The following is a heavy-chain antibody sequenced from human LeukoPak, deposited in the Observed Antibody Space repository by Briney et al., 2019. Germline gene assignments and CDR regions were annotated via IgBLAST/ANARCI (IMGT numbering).Heavy chain of an antibody. Sequence: SETLSLTCAVSGGSISSSNWWSWVRQPSGKGLEWIGEIYHSGSTNYSPSLKSRVTISVDKSKNQFSLKLSSVTAADTAVYYCASYYYDSSGYPVDAFDIWGQGTMVTVSS. CDR2: IYHSGST. D-gene: IGHD3-22*01. J-gene: IGHJ3*02. CDR1: GGSISSSNW. V-gene: IGHV4-4*02. CDR3: ASYYYDSSGYPVDAFDI.